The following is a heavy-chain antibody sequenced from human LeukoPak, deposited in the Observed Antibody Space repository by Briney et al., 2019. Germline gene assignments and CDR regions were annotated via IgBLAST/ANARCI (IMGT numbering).Heavy chain of an antibody. V-gene: IGHV3-23*01. CDR1: GFTFTTYA. CDR2: IGGSDGNT. J-gene: IGHJ6*03. CDR3: ARAVCPTIKFCDSSYFMDV. Sequence: GGSLTLSCAASGFTFTTYAMTWVRQAPGKGLEWVSAIGGSDGNTYYADSVKGRFTISRDNAKNSLYLQMNSLRAEDTALYYCARAVCPTIKFCDSSYFMDVWGKGTTVNVS. D-gene: IGHD6-6*01.